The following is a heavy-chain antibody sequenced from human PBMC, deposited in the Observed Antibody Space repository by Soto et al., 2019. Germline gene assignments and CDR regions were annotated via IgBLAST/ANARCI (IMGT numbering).Heavy chain of an antibody. J-gene: IGHJ4*02. D-gene: IGHD6-19*01. V-gene: IGHV3-48*02. CDR2: ISSSSSTI. CDR1: GFTFSSYS. CDR3: ARRTWGVGSGWYYFDY. Sequence: GGSLSLSCAASGFTFSSYSMNWVRQAPGKGLEWVSYISSSSSTIYYADSVKGRFTISRDNAKNSLYLQMNSLRDEDTAVYYGARRTWGVGSGWYYFDYWGQGTLVTVSS.